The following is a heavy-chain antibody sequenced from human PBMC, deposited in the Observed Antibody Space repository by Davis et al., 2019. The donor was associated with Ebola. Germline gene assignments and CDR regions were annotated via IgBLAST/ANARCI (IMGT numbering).Heavy chain of an antibody. V-gene: IGHV5-51*01. D-gene: IGHD1-20*01. J-gene: IGHJ3*01. CDR1: GYKFSDYL. CDR3: ASLRRTITGMDDAFDV. Sequence: GESLKISCKASGYKFSDYLLGWVRQAPGKGLEWMGIIFPGDSDTRYSPSFRGQVTISADKSLRTAYLQWSGLKASDTAMYYCASLRRTITGMDDAFDVWGQGTMVTVSS. CDR2: IFPGDSDT.